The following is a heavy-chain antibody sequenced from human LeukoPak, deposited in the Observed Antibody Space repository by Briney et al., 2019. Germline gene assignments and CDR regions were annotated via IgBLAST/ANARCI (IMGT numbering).Heavy chain of an antibody. CDR2: IYYSGTT. V-gene: IGHV4-31*03. Sequence: SETLSPTCTVSGGSISSGGYYWNWIRQYPGKGLEWIGSIYYSGTTYYNPSLKNRVTISVDTSKNQFFLRLSSVTAADTAVYYCARDASLDVWGQGTTVTVSS. CDR1: GGSISSGGYY. CDR3: ARDASLDV. J-gene: IGHJ6*02.